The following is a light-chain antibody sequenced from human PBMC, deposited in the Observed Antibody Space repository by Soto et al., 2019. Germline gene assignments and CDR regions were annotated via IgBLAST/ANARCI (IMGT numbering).Light chain of an antibody. CDR3: QNHNSAPWT. Sequence: DIQMTQSPSSLSASVGDRVTITCRASQGITDYLAWYQQKPGQVPNLLIYAASTLQSGVPSRFSGSGSGTDFTLTITGLQPEDVATYYCQNHNSAPWTFGQGTKVEI. CDR2: AAS. CDR1: QGITDY. V-gene: IGKV1-27*01. J-gene: IGKJ1*01.